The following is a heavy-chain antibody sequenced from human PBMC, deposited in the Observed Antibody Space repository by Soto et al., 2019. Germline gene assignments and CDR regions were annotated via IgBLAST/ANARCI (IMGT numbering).Heavy chain of an antibody. CDR1: GFTVSSNY. CDR3: ARAGEYQLRRPGRAYYYYYYYMDV. Sequence: GGSLRLSCAASGFTVSSNYMSWVRQAPGKGLEWVSVIYSGGSTYYADSVKGRFTISRHNSKNTLYLQMNSLRAEDTAVYYCARAGEYQLRRPGRAYYYYYYYMDVWGKGTTVTVSS. D-gene: IGHD2-2*01. V-gene: IGHV3-53*04. CDR2: IYSGGST. J-gene: IGHJ6*03.